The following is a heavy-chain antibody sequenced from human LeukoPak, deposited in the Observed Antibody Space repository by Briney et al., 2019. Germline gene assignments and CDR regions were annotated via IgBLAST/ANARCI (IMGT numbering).Heavy chain of an antibody. CDR1: GGSISSYY. Sequence: SETLSLTCTVSGGSISSYYWSWIRQPPGKGLEWIGYIYYSGSTNYSPSLKSRVTISVDTSKNQFSLKLSSVTAADTAVYYCARADEYGDYEDYWGQGTLVTVSS. D-gene: IGHD4-17*01. V-gene: IGHV4-59*01. CDR2: IYYSGST. CDR3: ARADEYGDYEDY. J-gene: IGHJ4*02.